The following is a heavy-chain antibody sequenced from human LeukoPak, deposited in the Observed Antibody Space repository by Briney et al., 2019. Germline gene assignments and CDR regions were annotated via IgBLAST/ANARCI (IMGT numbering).Heavy chain of an antibody. Sequence: GGSLRLSCAASGFTFSSYALSWVRQAPGKGPEWVSVIYTDGSTYYADSVRARFSISRDDSKNTLSLQMNSLRAEDTAVYYCAIGHYRNIPGWGQGTLVIVSS. CDR2: IYTDGST. V-gene: IGHV3-66*01. CDR1: GFTFSSYA. D-gene: IGHD1/OR15-1a*01. J-gene: IGHJ4*02. CDR3: AIGHYRNIPG.